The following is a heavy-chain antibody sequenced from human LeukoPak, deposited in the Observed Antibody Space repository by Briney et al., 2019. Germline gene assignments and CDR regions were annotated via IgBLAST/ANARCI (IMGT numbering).Heavy chain of an antibody. CDR2: INPNSGGT. D-gene: IGHD3-16*02. CDR1: GYTFTGYY. V-gene: IGHV1-2*06. Sequence: ASVKVSCKASGYTFTGYYMHWVRQAPGQGLGWMGRINPNSGGTNYAQKFQGRVTMTRDTSISTAYMELSRLRSDDTAVYYCARAGPVRDSFGGVIVWFDPWGQGTLVTVSS. J-gene: IGHJ5*02. CDR3: ARAGPVRDSFGGVIVWFDP.